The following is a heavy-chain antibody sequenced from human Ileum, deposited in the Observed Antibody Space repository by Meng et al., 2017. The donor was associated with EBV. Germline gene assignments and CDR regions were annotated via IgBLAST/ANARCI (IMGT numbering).Heavy chain of an antibody. CDR2: TNEDGRIT. Sequence: VQSGEAGGALVQPGWSLRLSCAASGFTFSSYWMHWVRQAPGQGLVWVSRTNEDGRITNYADSVKGRFTISRDNTKNTLYLQMNSLRAEDTAVYFCSRDLAGSDDDWGQGTLVTVSS. J-gene: IGHJ4*02. CDR3: SRDLAGSDDD. V-gene: IGHV3-74*01. D-gene: IGHD6-25*01. CDR1: GFTFSSYW.